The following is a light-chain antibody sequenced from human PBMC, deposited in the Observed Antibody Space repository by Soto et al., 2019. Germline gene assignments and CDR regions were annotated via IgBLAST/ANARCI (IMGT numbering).Light chain of an antibody. CDR3: QQRSNWPGT. J-gene: IGKJ3*01. Sequence: EIVLTQSPATLSLSPGERATLSCRASQSVSSYLAWYQQKPGQAPGLLIYDASNRATGIPARFSASGSGTDFTLTISSLEPEDFAVYYCQQRSNWPGTFGPGTKVDIK. CDR1: QSVSSY. CDR2: DAS. V-gene: IGKV3-11*01.